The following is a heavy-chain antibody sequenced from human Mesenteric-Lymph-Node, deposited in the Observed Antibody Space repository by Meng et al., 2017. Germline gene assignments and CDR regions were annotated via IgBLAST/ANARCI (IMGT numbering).Heavy chain of an antibody. D-gene: IGHD5-24*01. CDR2: IYYSGST. Sequence: SETLSLTCTVSGGSVSSGGYYWSWIRQHPRKGLEWIGYIYYSGSTNYNPSLKSRVTISVDTSKNQFSLKLSSVTAADTAVYYCASRDGYNLTFDYWGQGTLVTVS. V-gene: IGHV4-61*08. J-gene: IGHJ4*02. CDR3: ASRDGYNLTFDY. CDR1: GGSVSSGGYY.